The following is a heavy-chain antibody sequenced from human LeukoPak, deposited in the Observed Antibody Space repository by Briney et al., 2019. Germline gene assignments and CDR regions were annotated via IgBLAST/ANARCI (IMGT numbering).Heavy chain of an antibody. D-gene: IGHD3-22*01. Sequence: SETLSLTCAVYDGSFSGYYWSWIRQPPGKGLEWIGEINHRGSTNYNPSLKSRVTISVDTSKNQFSLKLSSVTAADTAVYYCARFKGVAYYYDSSGYCAFDIWGQGTMVTVSS. CDR2: INHRGST. CDR3: ARFKGVAYYYDSSGYCAFDI. V-gene: IGHV4-34*01. CDR1: DGSFSGYY. J-gene: IGHJ3*02.